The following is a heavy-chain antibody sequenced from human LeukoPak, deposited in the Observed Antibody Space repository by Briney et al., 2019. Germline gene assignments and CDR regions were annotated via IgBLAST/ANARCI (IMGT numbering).Heavy chain of an antibody. CDR3: ARGPRYCSSTSCYKEAEFYFDY. CDR1: GFTFSSYA. J-gene: IGHJ4*02. D-gene: IGHD2-2*02. Sequence: GGSLRLSCAASGFTFSSYAMHWVRQAPGKGLEWVAVISYDGSNKYYADSVKGRFTISRDNSKNTLYLQVNSLRAEDTAVYYCARGPRYCSSTSCYKEAEFYFDYWGQGTLVTVSS. CDR2: ISYDGSNK. V-gene: IGHV3-30-3*01.